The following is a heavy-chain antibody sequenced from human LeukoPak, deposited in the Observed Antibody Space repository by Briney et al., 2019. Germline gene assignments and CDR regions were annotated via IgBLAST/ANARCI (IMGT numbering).Heavy chain of an antibody. D-gene: IGHD3-22*01. J-gene: IGHJ4*02. V-gene: IGHV1-2*02. CDR3: AREGDYYDSRGSFLFS. CDR1: VYTFTGYY. Sequence: ASVRISCAASVYTFTGYYIHCGRDAPGQKLEWMGGMYPNSGGTNYAQKFQGRVTMTRDTSISTAYMEVRSLRSDDTAVYFCAREGDYYDSRGSFLFSWGQGTLVTVSS. CDR2: MYPNSGGT.